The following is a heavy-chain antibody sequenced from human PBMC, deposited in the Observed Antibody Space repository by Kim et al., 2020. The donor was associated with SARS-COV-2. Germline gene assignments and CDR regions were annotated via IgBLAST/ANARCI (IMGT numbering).Heavy chain of an antibody. CDR2: IIPILGIA. J-gene: IGHJ4*02. CDR1: GGTFSSYA. Sequence: SVKVSCKASGGTFSSYAISWVRQAPGQGLEWMGRIIPILGIANYAQKFQGRVTITADKSTSTAYMELSSLRSEDTAVYYCARDSGGLPGPAGTYYWGQGTLVTVSS. D-gene: IGHD6-19*01. CDR3: ARDSGGLPGPAGTYY. V-gene: IGHV1-69*04.